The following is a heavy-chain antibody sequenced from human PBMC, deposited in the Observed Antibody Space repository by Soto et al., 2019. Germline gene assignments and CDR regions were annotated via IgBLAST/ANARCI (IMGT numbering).Heavy chain of an antibody. J-gene: IGHJ4*02. Sequence: GGSLRLSCAASGFTFSSYGMHWVRQAPGKGLEWVAVIWYDGSNKYYADSVKGRFTISRDNSKNTLYLQMNSLRAEDTAVYYCARDRGPGPGRNFDYWGQGTLVTVSS. V-gene: IGHV3-33*01. CDR2: IWYDGSNK. CDR1: GFTFSSYG. CDR3: ARDRGPGPGRNFDY.